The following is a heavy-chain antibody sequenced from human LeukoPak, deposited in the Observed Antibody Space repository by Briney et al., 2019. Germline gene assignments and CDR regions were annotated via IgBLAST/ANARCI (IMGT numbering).Heavy chain of an antibody. D-gene: IGHD2-15*01. CDR2: ISGDGGSR. CDR3: ATDYSSNRCYSL. V-gene: IGHV3-43*02. J-gene: IGHJ4*02. Sequence: GGSLRLSCAASGFTFSSYEMNWVRQPPGKGLEWVSFISGDGGSRYYADSVKGRFTVSRDNGKNSLYLQMNSLRLGDTALYYCATDYSSNRCYSLWGPGTLVTVSS. CDR1: GFTFSSYE.